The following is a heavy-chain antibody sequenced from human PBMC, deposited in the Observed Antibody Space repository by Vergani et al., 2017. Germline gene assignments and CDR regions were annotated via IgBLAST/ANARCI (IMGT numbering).Heavy chain of an antibody. CDR3: ARGGASTVTTGGYYYYYMDV. CDR2: TYYRSTWYN. J-gene: IGHJ6*03. Sequence: QVQLQQSGPGLVKPSQTLSLTCAISGDSVSSNSAAWNWIRQSPSRGLEWLGRTYYRSTWYNDYAVSVKSRITINPDTSKNQFSLQLNSVTPEDTAVYYCARGGASTVTTGGYYYYYMDVWGKGTTVTVSS. CDR1: GDSVSSNSAA. D-gene: IGHD4-17*01. V-gene: IGHV6-1*01.